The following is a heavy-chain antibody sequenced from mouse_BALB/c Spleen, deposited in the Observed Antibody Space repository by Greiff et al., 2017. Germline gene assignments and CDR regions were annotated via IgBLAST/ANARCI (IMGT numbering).Heavy chain of an antibody. J-gene: IGHJ2*01. Sequence: QVQLQQSGAELVMPGASVKMSCKASGYTFTDYWMHWVKQRPGQGLEWIGAIDTSDSYTSYNQKFKGKATLTVDESSSTAYMQLSSLTSEDSAVYYCTTLDYWGQGTTLTVSS. CDR1: GYTFTDYW. D-gene: IGHD2-12*01. V-gene: IGHV1-69*01. CDR2: IDTSDSYT. CDR3: TTLDY.